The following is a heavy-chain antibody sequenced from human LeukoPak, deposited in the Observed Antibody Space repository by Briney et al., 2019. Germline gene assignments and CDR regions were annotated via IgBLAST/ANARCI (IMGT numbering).Heavy chain of an antibody. CDR1: GFIFSNYG. Sequence: GGSLRLSCAASGFIFSNYGMHWVRQAPGKGLEWVAIISYDGSNKYYADSVKGRFTISRDNSKNTLYLQMNSLRAEDTAVYYCAKGWNGDYFDYWGQGTLVTVSS. V-gene: IGHV3-30*18. J-gene: IGHJ4*02. CDR3: AKGWNGDYFDY. D-gene: IGHD1-1*01. CDR2: ISYDGSNK.